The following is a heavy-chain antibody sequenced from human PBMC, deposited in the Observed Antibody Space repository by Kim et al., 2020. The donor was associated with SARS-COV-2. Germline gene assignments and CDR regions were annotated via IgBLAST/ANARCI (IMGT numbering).Heavy chain of an antibody. CDR2: FFYGGSA. CDR3: ARRLPNTAPFDY. Sequence: SETLSLTCTVSGGSMRSSSIYWAWIRQPPGKGLEWIGSFFYGGSAYYNPSLRSRVTISIDTSKNQFSLQLTSVTATDTTVYFCARRLPNTAPFDYWGQGT. D-gene: IGHD5-18*01. CDR1: GGSMRSSSIY. J-gene: IGHJ4*02. V-gene: IGHV4-39*01.